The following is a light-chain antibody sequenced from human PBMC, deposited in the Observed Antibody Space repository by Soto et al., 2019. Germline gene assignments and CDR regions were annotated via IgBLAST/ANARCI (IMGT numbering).Light chain of an antibody. CDR1: QGINSA. V-gene: IGKV1-13*02. J-gene: IGKJ3*01. CDR3: QHFHSYPRT. CDR2: DAS. Sequence: AIQLTQSPSSLSASVGDRVTITCRTSQGINSALAWYQQKPGTAPKLLIYDASSLQTGVPPRFSGSGSGTDFTLTISRLQPEDFATYYCQHFHSYPRTFGPGTKVDVK.